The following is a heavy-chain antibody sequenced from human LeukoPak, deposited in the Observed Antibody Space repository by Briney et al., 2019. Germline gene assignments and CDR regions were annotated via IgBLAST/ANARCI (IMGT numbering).Heavy chain of an antibody. CDR3: AKDPLIYGSGSYYFDY. Sequence: PGGSLRLSCAASGFTFSSYAMHWVRQAPGKGLEWVAVISYDGSNKYYADSVKGRFTISRDNSKNTLYLQMNSLRAEDTAVYYCAKDPLIYGSGSYYFDYWGQGTLVTVSS. D-gene: IGHD3-10*01. CDR1: GFTFSSYA. V-gene: IGHV3-30*04. CDR2: ISYDGSNK. J-gene: IGHJ4*02.